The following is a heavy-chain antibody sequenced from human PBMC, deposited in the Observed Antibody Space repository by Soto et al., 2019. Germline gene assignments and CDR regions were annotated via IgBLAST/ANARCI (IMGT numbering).Heavy chain of an antibody. J-gene: IGHJ4*02. V-gene: IGHV3-74*01. Sequence: GGSLRLSCAASGFAFSAYWRHWVLQSTGKGPVWVSRIYNDGSRTGYADSMKGRFTISRDNAKNTLYLQMSSLTVEDTAVYYCARDLSGNTTPYFDLWGQGTLVTVSS. CDR3: ARDLSGNTTPYFDL. D-gene: IGHD1-7*01. CDR1: GFAFSAYW. CDR2: IYNDGSRT.